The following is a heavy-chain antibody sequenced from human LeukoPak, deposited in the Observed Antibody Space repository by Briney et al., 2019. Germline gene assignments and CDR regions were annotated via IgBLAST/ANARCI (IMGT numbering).Heavy chain of an antibody. Sequence: PGRSLRLSCAASGFTFSSYAMHWVRQAPGKGLEWVAVISYDGSNKYYADSVKGRFTISRDNSKNTLYLQMNSLRAEDTAVYYCASPIEYSSSSYFDYWGQGTLVTVSS. V-gene: IGHV3-30*04. CDR3: ASPIEYSSSSYFDY. J-gene: IGHJ4*02. CDR1: GFTFSSYA. D-gene: IGHD6-6*01. CDR2: ISYDGSNK.